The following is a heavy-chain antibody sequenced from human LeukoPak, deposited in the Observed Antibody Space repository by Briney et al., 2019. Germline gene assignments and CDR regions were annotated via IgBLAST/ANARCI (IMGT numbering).Heavy chain of an antibody. CDR1: GFTFSSYW. CDR2: INSDGSST. V-gene: IGHV3-74*01. Sequence: QPGGSLRLPCAASGFTFSSYWMHWVRQAPGKGLVWVSRINSDGSSTSYADSVKGRFTISRDNAKNTLYLQMNSLRAEDTAVYYCARDAGFGYYDSSGYYYDYWGQGTLVTVSS. J-gene: IGHJ4*02. D-gene: IGHD3-22*01. CDR3: ARDAGFGYYDSSGYYYDY.